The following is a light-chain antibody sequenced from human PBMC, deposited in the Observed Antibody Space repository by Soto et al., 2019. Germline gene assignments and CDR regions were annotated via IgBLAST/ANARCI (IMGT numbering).Light chain of an antibody. CDR2: KAS. CDR3: QQYNSYPYP. V-gene: IGKV1-5*03. Sequence: DIQMTQSPSTLSASVGDRVTITCRASQSISSWLAWYQQKPGKAPKLLIYKASSLESGVPSRFSGSGSGTEFTRTISSLQPDAFATYYCQQYNSYPYPFGHGTKLE. CDR1: QSISSW. J-gene: IGKJ2*01.